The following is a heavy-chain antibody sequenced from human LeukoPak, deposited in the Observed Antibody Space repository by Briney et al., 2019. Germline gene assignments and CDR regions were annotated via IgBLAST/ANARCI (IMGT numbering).Heavy chain of an antibody. V-gene: IGHV3-74*01. CDR3: ARKLEGYDSSGYYQYSDY. Sequence: PGGSLRLSCAASGFTFSSYWMHWVRQGPGKGLVWVSRINSDGNNTSYADSVKGRFTISRDNAKNTVYLQMNSLRAEDTAVYYCARKLEGYDSSGYYQYSDYWGQGTLVTVSS. J-gene: IGHJ4*02. CDR1: GFTFSSYW. D-gene: IGHD3-22*01. CDR2: INSDGNNT.